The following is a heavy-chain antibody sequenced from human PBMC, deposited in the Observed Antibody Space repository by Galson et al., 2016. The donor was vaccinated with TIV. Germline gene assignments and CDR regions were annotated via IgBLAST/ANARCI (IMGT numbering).Heavy chain of an antibody. J-gene: IGHJ4*02. CDR1: GYTFINYG. CDR3: ARDSGTYAY. D-gene: IGHD1-26*01. CDR2: ISGYDGHT. V-gene: IGHV1-18*04. Sequence: SVKVSCKASGYTFINYGITWVRQAPGQGLEWMGWISGYDGHTNYAQMFQGRVTMTSDKSTNTVYMELRSLRSDDTAVYYCARDSGTYAYWGQGSLVTVSS.